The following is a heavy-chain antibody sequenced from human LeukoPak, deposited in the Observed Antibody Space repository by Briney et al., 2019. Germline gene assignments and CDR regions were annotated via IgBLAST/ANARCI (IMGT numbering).Heavy chain of an antibody. D-gene: IGHD3/OR15-3a*01. CDR1: GFTFSSVA. V-gene: IGHV3-23*01. Sequence: GGSLRLSCAASGFTFSSVAMSWVRQAPGKGLEWVSAISGTGSNTYYADSVKGRFTISRDNSKNTLYLQMNSLRAEDTAVYYCARSRWTGRYYYMDVWGKGTTVIISS. J-gene: IGHJ6*03. CDR2: ISGTGSNT. CDR3: ARSRWTGRYYYMDV.